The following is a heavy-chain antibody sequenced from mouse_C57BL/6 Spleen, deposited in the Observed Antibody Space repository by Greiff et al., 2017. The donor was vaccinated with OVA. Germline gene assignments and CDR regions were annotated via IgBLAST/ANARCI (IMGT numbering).Heavy chain of an antibody. CDR2: IWSGGST. CDR3: ARTEITTGYYYAMDY. CDR1: GFSLTSYG. V-gene: IGHV2-2*01. D-gene: IGHD2-4*01. Sequence: VKLQESGPGLVQPSQSLSITCTVSGFSLTSYGVHWVRQSPGKGLEWLGVIWSGGSTDYNAAFISRLSISKDNSKSQVFFKMNSLQADDTAIYYCARTEITTGYYYAMDYWGQGTSVTVSS. J-gene: IGHJ4*01.